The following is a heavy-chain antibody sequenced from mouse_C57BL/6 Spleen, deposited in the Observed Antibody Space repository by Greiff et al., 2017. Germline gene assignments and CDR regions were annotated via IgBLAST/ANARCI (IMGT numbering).Heavy chain of an antibody. CDR2: IYPGSGST. CDR3: AREGNGVVAPDY. D-gene: IGHD1-1*01. V-gene: IGHV1-55*01. J-gene: IGHJ2*01. CDR1: GYTFTSYW. Sequence: QVQLQQSGAELVKPGASVKMSCKASGYTFTSYWITWVKQRPGQGLEWIGDIYPGSGSTNYNEKFKSKATLTVDTSSSTAYMQLSSLTSEDSAVYYCAREGNGVVAPDYWGQGTTLTVSS.